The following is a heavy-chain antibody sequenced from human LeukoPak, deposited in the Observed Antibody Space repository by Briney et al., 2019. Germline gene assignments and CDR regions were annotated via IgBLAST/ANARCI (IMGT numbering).Heavy chain of an antibody. Sequence: GGSLRLSCAASGFTFSNYSMNWVRQAPGKGLEWVSFISSTSRTIYYADSVKGRFTISRDNAKNSLYLQMNSLRAEDTAVYYCARDQGLLVVAGRFGYWGQGTLVTVSS. CDR1: GFTFSNYS. D-gene: IGHD6-19*01. V-gene: IGHV3-48*01. CDR2: ISSTSRTI. J-gene: IGHJ4*02. CDR3: ARDQGLLVVAGRFGY.